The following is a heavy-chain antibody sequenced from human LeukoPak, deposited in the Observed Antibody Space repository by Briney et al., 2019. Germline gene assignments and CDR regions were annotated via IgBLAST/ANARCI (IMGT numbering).Heavy chain of an antibody. CDR2: IYTSGST. V-gene: IGHV4-61*02. D-gene: IGHD4-17*01. J-gene: IGHJ3*02. CDR3: ARDFFNDYGDHCHAFDI. Sequence: SETLSLTCTVSGGSISSGSYYWSWIRQPAGKGLEWIGRIYTSGSTNYNPSLKSRVTISVDTSKNQFSLKLSSVTAADTAVYYCARDFFNDYGDHCHAFDIWGQGTMVTVSS. CDR1: GGSISSGSYY.